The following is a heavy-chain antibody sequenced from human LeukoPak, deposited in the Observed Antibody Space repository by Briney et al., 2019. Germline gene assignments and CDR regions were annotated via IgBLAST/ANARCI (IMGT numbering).Heavy chain of an antibody. Sequence: KPGGSLRLSCAASGFTFSNAWMSWIRQAPGKGLGWVGRIKSKTDGGTTDYAAPVKGRFTISRDDSKNTLYLQMNSLKTEDTAVYYCTTPPPYYDRDYWGQGTLVTVSS. J-gene: IGHJ4*02. V-gene: IGHV3-15*01. D-gene: IGHD3-22*01. CDR2: IKSKTDGGTT. CDR1: GFTFSNAW. CDR3: TTPPPYYDRDY.